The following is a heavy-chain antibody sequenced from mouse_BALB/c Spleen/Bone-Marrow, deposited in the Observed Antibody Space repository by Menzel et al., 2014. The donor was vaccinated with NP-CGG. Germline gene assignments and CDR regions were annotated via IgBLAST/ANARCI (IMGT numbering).Heavy chain of an antibody. CDR1: GFTFSSFG. D-gene: IGHD1-1*01. CDR2: ISSGSSTI. Sequence: EVKVVESGGGLVQPGGSRKLSCAASGFTFSSFGMHWVRQAPEKGLEWVAYISSGSSTIYYGDTVKGRFTISRDNPKNTLFLQMTSLRSEDAATYYCVRSSSSSGDFDYWGQGTSLTVSS. J-gene: IGHJ2*02. V-gene: IGHV5-17*02. CDR3: VRSSSSSGDFDY.